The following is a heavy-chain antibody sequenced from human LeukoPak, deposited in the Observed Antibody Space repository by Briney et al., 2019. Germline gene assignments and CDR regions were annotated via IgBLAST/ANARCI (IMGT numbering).Heavy chain of an antibody. CDR3: ARDLDGNYFDY. V-gene: IGHV3-7*01. Sequence: GGSLRLSCAASGLTLSSYWMPWVRQAPGKGLEWVANIKQDGSEKYYVDSVKGRFTISRDNAKNSLYLQMNSLRAEDTAVYYCARDLDGNYFDYWGQGTLVTVSS. CDR2: IKQDGSEK. CDR1: GLTLSSYW. D-gene: IGHD5-24*01. J-gene: IGHJ4*02.